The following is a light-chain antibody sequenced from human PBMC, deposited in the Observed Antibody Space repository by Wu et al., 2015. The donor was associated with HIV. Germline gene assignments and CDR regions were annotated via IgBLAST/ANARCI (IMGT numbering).Light chain of an antibody. Sequence: EIVLTQSPGTLSFSPGQRVTLSCRASQSISGTHLAWYQQKPGQAPRLLIAGASTRATGIPARFSGSGSGTEFTLTIDTMQSEDFAVYYCQHYNNWPPWAFGQGTKVGIK. CDR3: QHYNNWPPWA. V-gene: IGKV3-15*01. CDR1: QSISGT. CDR2: GAS. J-gene: IGKJ1*01.